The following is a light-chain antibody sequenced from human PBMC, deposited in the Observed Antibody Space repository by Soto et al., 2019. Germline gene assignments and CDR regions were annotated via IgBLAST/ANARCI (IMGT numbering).Light chain of an antibody. Sequence: DIQMTQSPSTLSGSVGDRVTITCRASQTISSWLAWYQQKPGKAPKLLIYKASTLKSGVPSRFRGSGSGTEFPLTISSLQPDDFATYHCQHYNSYSAAFGQGTKVELK. J-gene: IGKJ1*01. CDR3: QHYNSYSAA. CDR1: QTISSW. CDR2: KAS. V-gene: IGKV1-5*03.